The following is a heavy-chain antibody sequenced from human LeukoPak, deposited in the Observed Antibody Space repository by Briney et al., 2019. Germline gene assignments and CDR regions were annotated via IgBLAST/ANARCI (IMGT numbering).Heavy chain of an antibody. CDR2: IYHSGST. CDR1: SDSISSYY. CDR3: ARDLLGRYCSSTSCHNWFDP. Sequence: SETLSLTCTVSSDSISSYYWSWIRQPPGKGLEWIGYIYHSGSTNYNPSLKSRVTISVDTSKNQFSLKLSSVTAADTAVYYCARDLLGRYCSSTSCHNWFDPWGQGTLVTVSS. D-gene: IGHD2-2*01. V-gene: IGHV4-59*01. J-gene: IGHJ5*02.